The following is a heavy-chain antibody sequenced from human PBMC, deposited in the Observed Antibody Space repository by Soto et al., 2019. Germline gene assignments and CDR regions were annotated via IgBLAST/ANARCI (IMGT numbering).Heavy chain of an antibody. CDR2: ITSSGSNT. CDR1: GFTFSGYG. J-gene: IGHJ4*02. D-gene: IGHD6-13*01. CDR3: AKEQGCVAAALGY. V-gene: IGHV3-23*01. Sequence: EVQLLESGGDLVQRGGSLRLSCAASGFTFSGYGMSWVRQAPGKGLEWVSSITSSGSNTYYVDAVTGRFTISRDNSKNTRYLQMNSLTVEDTAVYYWAKEQGCVAAALGYWGQGTLVTVSS.